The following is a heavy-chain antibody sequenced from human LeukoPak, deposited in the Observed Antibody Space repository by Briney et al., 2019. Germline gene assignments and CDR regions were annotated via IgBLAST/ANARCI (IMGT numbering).Heavy chain of an antibody. CDR1: GYAFTGYY. D-gene: IGHD2-15*01. CDR3: ARDPGSDCSGGSCYWKDYYYGMDV. V-gene: IGHV1-2*02. Sequence: ASVKVSCKASGYAFTGYYMLWVRQAPGQGLEWMGWINPNSGGTNYAQKFQGRVTMTRDTSISTAYMELSRLRSDDTAVYYCARDPGSDCSGGSCYWKDYYYGMDVWGQGTTVTVSS. J-gene: IGHJ6*02. CDR2: INPNSGGT.